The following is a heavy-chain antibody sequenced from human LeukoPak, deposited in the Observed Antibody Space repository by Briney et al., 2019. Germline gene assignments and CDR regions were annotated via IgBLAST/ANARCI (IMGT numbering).Heavy chain of an antibody. Sequence: SECLSLTCGVSGGSITNTNYWTWVRQPPGKGLEWIGEVNLQGSTSYNPSLMGRVAISVDTSENHISLQLTSVTAADTAVYYCAREGGPYRPLDYSGQRTLHTVSS. J-gene: IGHJ4*02. V-gene: IGHV4-4*02. CDR3: AREGGPYRPLDY. CDR1: GGSITNTNY. CDR2: VNLQGST.